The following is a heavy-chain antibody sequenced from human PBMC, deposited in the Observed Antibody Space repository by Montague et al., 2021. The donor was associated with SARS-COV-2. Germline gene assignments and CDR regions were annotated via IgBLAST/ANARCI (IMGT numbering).Heavy chain of an antibody. D-gene: IGHD5-24*01. J-gene: IGHJ4*02. Sequence: SLRLSCPASGFTFNAYNMHWVRQAPGKGLEWVTVIWFDGTEIHYADSVKGRFAISRDNSKNTLYLQMNSLRAEDTAVYYCARGGQMATTVFDSWGQGTLVTVSS. CDR3: ARGGQMATTVFDS. CDR1: GFTFNAYN. V-gene: IGHV3-33*08. CDR2: IWFDGTEI.